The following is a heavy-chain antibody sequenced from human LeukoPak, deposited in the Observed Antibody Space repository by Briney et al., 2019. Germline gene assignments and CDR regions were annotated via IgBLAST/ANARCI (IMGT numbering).Heavy chain of an antibody. CDR3: ARSGILYFDY. CDR1: GFTFSSYE. J-gene: IGHJ4*02. Sequence: PGGSLRLSCAASGFTFSSYEMNWVRQAPGKGLEWVPYISSSGSTIYYADSVKGRFTISRDNAKNSLYLQMNSLRAEDTAVYYCARSGILYFDYWGQGTLVTVSS. V-gene: IGHV3-48*03. CDR2: ISSSGSTI. D-gene: IGHD6-13*01.